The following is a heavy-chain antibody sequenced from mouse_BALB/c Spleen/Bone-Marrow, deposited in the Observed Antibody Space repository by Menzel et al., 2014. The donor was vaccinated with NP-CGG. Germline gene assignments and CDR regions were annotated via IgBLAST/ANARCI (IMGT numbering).Heavy chain of an antibody. CDR3: ARGDYGNWNYAMDY. D-gene: IGHD2-1*01. V-gene: IGHV1-67*01. Sequence: QVQLQQSGPELVRPGVSVKISCKGSGYTFTDYAMHWVKQCHAKSLEWIGVISTYSGNTNYNQKFKGKATMTVDKSSSTAYMELVRLTSEDSAIYYCARGDYGNWNYAMDYWGQGTSVTVSS. J-gene: IGHJ4*01. CDR1: GYTFTDYA. CDR2: ISTYSGNT.